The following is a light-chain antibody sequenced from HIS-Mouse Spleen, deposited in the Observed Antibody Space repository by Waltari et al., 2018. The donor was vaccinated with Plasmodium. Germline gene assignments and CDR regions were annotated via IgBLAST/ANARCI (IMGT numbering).Light chain of an antibody. V-gene: IGLV3-25*03. CDR3: QSADSSGTYRV. CDR2: KDS. Sequence: SYELTPPPSVSVSPGPTARLTCPGDPFPKQHPCWYQQKPGQAPVLVIYKDSERPSGIPERFSGSSSGTTVTLTISGVQAEDEADYYCQSADSSGTYRVFGGGTKLTVL. J-gene: IGLJ2*01. CDR1: PFPKQH.